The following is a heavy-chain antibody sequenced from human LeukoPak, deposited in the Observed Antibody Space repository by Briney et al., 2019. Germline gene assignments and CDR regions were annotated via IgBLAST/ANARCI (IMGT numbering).Heavy chain of an antibody. CDR1: GFSFDDYA. Sequence: GGSLRLSCAASGFSFDDYAMLWVRQGPGKGLEWVSLISGDGGSTYYGDSVKGRFTISRDNGKNSLYLEMNSLKIEDTGLYYCAKDKGDGEYVDYWGQGTLVTVSS. J-gene: IGHJ4*02. D-gene: IGHD5-24*01. CDR3: AKDKGDGEYVDY. CDR2: ISGDGGST. V-gene: IGHV3-43*02.